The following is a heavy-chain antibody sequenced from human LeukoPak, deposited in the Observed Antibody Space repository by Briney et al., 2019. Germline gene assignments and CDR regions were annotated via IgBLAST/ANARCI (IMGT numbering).Heavy chain of an antibody. CDR1: GYTFTGYY. CDR3: ARVEGTNIAAAGCWFDP. Sequence: GASVKVSCKASGYTFTGYYMHWVRQAPGQGLEWMGWINPNSGGTNYAQKFQGRVTMTRDTSISTAYMELSRLRSDDTAVYYCARVEGTNIAAAGCWFDPWGQGTLVTVSS. CDR2: INPNSGGT. D-gene: IGHD6-13*01. J-gene: IGHJ5*02. V-gene: IGHV1-2*02.